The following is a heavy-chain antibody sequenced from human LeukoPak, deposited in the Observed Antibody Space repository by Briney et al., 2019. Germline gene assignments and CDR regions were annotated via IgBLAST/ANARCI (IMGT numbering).Heavy chain of an antibody. CDR1: GGTFSSYA. CDR3: ARDTPYSGSYYYFDY. J-gene: IGHJ4*02. D-gene: IGHD1-26*01. V-gene: IGHV1-69*05. Sequence: SVKVSCKASGGTFSSYAISWVRQAPRQGLEWMGGIIPIFGTANYAQKFQGRVTITTDESTSTAYMELSSLRSEDTAVYYCARDTPYSGSYYYFDYWGQGTLVTVSS. CDR2: IIPIFGTA.